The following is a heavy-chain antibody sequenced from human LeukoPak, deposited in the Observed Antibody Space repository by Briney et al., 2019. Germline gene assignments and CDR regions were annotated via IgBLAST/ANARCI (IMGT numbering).Heavy chain of an antibody. CDR2: IYSGGST. V-gene: IGHV3-53*01. J-gene: IGHJ5*02. CDR1: GFTVSSNY. CDR3: AKAFSNYIWGFDA. D-gene: IGHD4-11*01. Sequence: GGSLRLSCAASGFTVSSNYMSWVRQAPGKGLEWVSVIYSGGSTYYADSVKGRFTISRDNSKNTLYLQMNSLRAEDTAVYYCAKAFSNYIWGFDAWGQGTLVTVSS.